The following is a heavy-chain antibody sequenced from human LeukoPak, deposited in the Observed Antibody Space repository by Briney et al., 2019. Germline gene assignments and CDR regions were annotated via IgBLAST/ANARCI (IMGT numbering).Heavy chain of an antibody. CDR1: GGSISSGGYS. Sequence: SETLSLTCAVSGGSISSGGYSWSWIRQPPGKGLEWIGYIYHSGSTYYNPSLKSRVTISVDTSKNQFSLKLSSVTAADTAVYYCAREIFGTLRRRFDPWGQGTLVTVSS. J-gene: IGHJ5*02. D-gene: IGHD3-3*01. CDR2: IYHSGST. V-gene: IGHV4-30-2*01. CDR3: AREIFGTLRRRFDP.